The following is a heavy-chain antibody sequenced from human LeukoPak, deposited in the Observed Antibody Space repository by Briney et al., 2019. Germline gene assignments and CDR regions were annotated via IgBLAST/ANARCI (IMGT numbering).Heavy chain of an antibody. D-gene: IGHD4/OR15-4a*01. V-gene: IGHV3-23*01. J-gene: IGHJ1*01. CDR2: ISRSGDST. CDR1: GFTFSSYA. Sequence: GGSLRLSCAASGFTFSSYAMSWVRQAPGKGLEWVSAISRSGDSTYYAASVKGRFTISRGNSENTLFLQMNSLRADDTAVYFCARNRPAGYDYDYGFELQHWGQGTLVTVSS. CDR3: ARNRPAGYDYDYGFELQH.